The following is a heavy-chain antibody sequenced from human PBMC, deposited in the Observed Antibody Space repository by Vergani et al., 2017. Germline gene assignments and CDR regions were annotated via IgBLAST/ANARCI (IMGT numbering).Heavy chain of an antibody. CDR3: ASTIYSSSWYGDY. D-gene: IGHD6-13*01. CDR1: GYSISSGYY. V-gene: IGHV4-38-2*01. J-gene: IGHJ4*02. CDR2: IYHSGST. Sequence: QVQLQESGPGLVKPSETLSLTCAVSGYSISSGYYWGWIRQPPGKGLEWIGIIYHSGSTYYNPSLKSRVTISVDTSKNQFSLKLSSVTAADTAVYYCASTIYSSSWYGDYWGQGTLVTVSS.